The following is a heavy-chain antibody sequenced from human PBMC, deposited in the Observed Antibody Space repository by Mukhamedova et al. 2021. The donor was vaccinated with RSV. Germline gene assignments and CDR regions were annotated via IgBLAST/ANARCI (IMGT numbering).Heavy chain of an antibody. J-gene: IGHJ4*02. D-gene: IGHD2-15*01. CDR2: IFPGDSDV. V-gene: IGHV5-51*01. Sequence: GKGLEWMGIIFPGDSDVKSSPSLEGQVTIPADKSINTAYLQWYSLKASDTAMYYCARLSLGGFFDFWGQGTLVTVSS. CDR3: ARLSLGGFFDF.